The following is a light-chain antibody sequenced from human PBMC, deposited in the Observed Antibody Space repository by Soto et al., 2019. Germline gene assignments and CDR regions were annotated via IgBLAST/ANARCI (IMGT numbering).Light chain of an antibody. J-gene: IGLJ1*01. CDR1: NSNIGNNY. CDR2: DND. V-gene: IGLV1-51*01. Sequence: QSVLTQPPSVSAAPGQKVTISCFGSNSNIGNNYVSWYQQLPGTAPKLLIYDNDKRPSGIPDRFSGSKSGTSATLGITGLQTGDEADYYCGTWDTSLSSYVFGTGTKSPS. CDR3: GTWDTSLSSYV.